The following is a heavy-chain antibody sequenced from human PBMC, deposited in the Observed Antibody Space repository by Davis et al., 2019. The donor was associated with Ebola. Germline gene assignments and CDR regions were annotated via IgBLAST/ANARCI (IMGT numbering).Heavy chain of an antibody. J-gene: IGHJ6*04. V-gene: IGHV3-11*01. Sequence: GESLKISCAASGFTFSNYYMSWIRQAPGKGLEWVSYISSSGSTIYYADSVKGRFTISRDTAKNSLYLQMNSLRAEDTAVYYCATTRGDYGMDVWGKGTTVTVSS. CDR3: ATTRGDYGMDV. CDR2: ISSSGSTI. CDR1: GFTFSNYY.